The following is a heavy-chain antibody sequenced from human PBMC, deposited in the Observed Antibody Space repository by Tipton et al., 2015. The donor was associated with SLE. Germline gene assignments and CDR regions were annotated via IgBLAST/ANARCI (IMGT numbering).Heavy chain of an antibody. Sequence: TLSLTCTVSSGSVSSGAYYWSWIRQHPGKGLEWIGYVFSSGTTYYNPSLKSRVTISVDTSKNQFSLKLTSVTAADTAVYFCARGGVGGYDYFGYWGQGTLVTVSS. CDR2: VFSSGTT. V-gene: IGHV4-31*03. CDR3: ARGGVGGYDYFGY. CDR1: SGSVSSGAYY. J-gene: IGHJ4*01. D-gene: IGHD5-12*01.